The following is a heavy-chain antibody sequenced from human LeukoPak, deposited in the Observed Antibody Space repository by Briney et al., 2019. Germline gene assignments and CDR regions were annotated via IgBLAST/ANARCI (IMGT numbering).Heavy chain of an antibody. D-gene: IGHD5-12*01. CDR1: GFTFSSYA. CDR3: ARDGGYENTYYFDY. V-gene: IGHV3-30*04. CDR2: ISYDGSNK. Sequence: GGSLRLSCAASGFTFSSYAMHWVRQAPGKGLEWVAVISYDGSNKYYAVSVKGRFTISRDNSKNTLYLQMNSLRAEDTAVYYCARDGGYENTYYFDYWGQGTLVTVSS. J-gene: IGHJ4*02.